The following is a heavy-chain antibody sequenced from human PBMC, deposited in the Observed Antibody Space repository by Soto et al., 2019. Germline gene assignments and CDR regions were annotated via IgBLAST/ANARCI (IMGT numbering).Heavy chain of an antibody. D-gene: IGHD2-15*01. CDR2: ISYDGSNK. CDR3: ARDEVVVVAVNYYGMDV. J-gene: IGHJ6*02. CDR1: GFTFSSYA. V-gene: IGHV3-30-3*01. Sequence: GGSLRLSCAASGFTFSSYAMHWVRQAPGKGLEWVAVISYDGSNKYYADSVKGRFTISRDNSKNTLYLQMNSLRAEDTAVYYCARDEVVVVAVNYYGMDVWGQGTTVTVSS.